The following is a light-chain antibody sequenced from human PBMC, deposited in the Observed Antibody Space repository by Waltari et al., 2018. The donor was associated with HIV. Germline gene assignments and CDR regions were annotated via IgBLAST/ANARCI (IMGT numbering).Light chain of an antibody. J-gene: IGKJ4*01. CDR3: MQNVQIPLT. CDR1: QILQHSNGYNY. CDR2: MVS. V-gene: IGKV2-28*01. Sequence: DIVMTQSRLSLRVTTGEPASISRRASQILQHSNGYNYMNWYLQKPGQSPQLLIYMVSYRAPGVPDRFSGRVSGTDFTLKITRVEAEDVGVYYCMQNVQIPLTFGGGTKVEIK.